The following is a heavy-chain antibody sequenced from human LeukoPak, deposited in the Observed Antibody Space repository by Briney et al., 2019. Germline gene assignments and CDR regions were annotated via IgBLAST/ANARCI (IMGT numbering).Heavy chain of an antibody. V-gene: IGHV3-21*01. Sequence: PGGSLRLSCAASGFTFSSYSMNWVRQAPGKGLEWVSSISSSSSYIYYADSVKGRFTVFRDNAKNSLYLQMNSLRAEDTAVYYCARRDSSGYYYRFDYWGQGTLVTVSS. J-gene: IGHJ4*02. CDR1: GFTFSSYS. D-gene: IGHD3-22*01. CDR2: ISSSSSYI. CDR3: ARRDSSGYYYRFDY.